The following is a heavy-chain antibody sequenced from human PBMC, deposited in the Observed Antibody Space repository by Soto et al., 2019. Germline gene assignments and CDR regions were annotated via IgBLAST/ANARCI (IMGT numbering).Heavy chain of an antibody. V-gene: IGHV1-69*01. D-gene: IGHD4-17*01. CDR3: ARPSTVTHYYYYYGMDV. CDR1: GYTFTGYY. CDR2: IIPIFGTA. Sequence: QVQLVQSGAEVKKPGASVKVSCKASGYTFTGYYMHWVRQAPGQGLEWMGGIIPIFGTANYAQKFQGRVTITADESTSTAYMELSSLRSEDTAVYYCARPSTVTHYYYYYGMDVWGQGTTVTVSS. J-gene: IGHJ6*02.